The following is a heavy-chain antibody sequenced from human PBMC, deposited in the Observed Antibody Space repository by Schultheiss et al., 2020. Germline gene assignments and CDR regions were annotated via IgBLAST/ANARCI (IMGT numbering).Heavy chain of an antibody. J-gene: IGHJ3*02. Sequence: SQPLSLTCTVSGGSVSSGSYYWSWIRQPPGKGLEWIGYIYYSGSTNYNPSLKSRVTISVDTSKNQFSLKLSSVTAADTAVYYCARGDTYYDFWSGYYPLIDAFDIWGPGTMVTVAS. CDR1: GGSVSSGSYY. CDR3: ARGDTYYDFWSGYYPLIDAFDI. D-gene: IGHD3-3*01. V-gene: IGHV4-61*01. CDR2: IYYSGST.